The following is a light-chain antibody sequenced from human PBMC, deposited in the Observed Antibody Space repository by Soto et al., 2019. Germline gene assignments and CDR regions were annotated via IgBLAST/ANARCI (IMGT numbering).Light chain of an antibody. V-gene: IGLV2-14*03. CDR1: SSDVGGYNY. CDR3: SSYTTSNTRQIV. Sequence: QSVRTQPAAVSGSPGQSITISCTGTSSDVGGYNYVSWYQHHPGKAPKLMIYDVSNRPSGVSIRFSGSKSDNTASLTISGLQPEDEADYHCSSYTTSNTRQIVFGTGTKVTVL. J-gene: IGLJ1*01. CDR2: DVS.